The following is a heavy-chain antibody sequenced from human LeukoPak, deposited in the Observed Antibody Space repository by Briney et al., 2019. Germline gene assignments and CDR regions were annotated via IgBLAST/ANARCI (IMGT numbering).Heavy chain of an antibody. Sequence: GGSLRLSWAEAGCTFSECGMRWVRRAQGKGLEWVADIWSDSTNKYYADSVRGRFTISRDNSKNTLYLQMSSLRAEDTAMYYCARDRLTTVTTFHFDYWGQGTLVTVSS. CDR2: IWSDSTNK. V-gene: IGHV3-33*01. D-gene: IGHD4-17*01. CDR3: ARDRLTTVTTFHFDY. CDR1: GCTFSECG. J-gene: IGHJ4*02.